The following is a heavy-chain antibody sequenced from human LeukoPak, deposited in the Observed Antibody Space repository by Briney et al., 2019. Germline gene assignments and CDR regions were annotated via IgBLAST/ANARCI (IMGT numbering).Heavy chain of an antibody. J-gene: IGHJ4*02. Sequence: PSETLSLTCSASGGSISTYYWSWIRQPAGKGLEWIGRMYTNGKSDYSPSLKSRVTMSVDMSKNQVSLKLSSVTAADTAVYYCARGSREMATIFDQWGQGTLVIVSS. V-gene: IGHV4-4*07. CDR3: ARGSREMATIFDQ. CDR1: GGSISTYY. D-gene: IGHD5-24*01. CDR2: MYTNGKS.